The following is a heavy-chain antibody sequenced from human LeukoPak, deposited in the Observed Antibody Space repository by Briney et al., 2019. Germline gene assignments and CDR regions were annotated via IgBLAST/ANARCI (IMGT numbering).Heavy chain of an antibody. Sequence: GGSLRLSCTASGFIFSKFGMTWVRQAPGKGPEWVSTISNSGGTYYADSVKGRFTVSRDSSMNTVFLGMSSLRAEDTALYYCAKGSLGSWYFFDSWGQGTLVTVSS. J-gene: IGHJ4*02. CDR3: AKGSLGSWYFFDS. D-gene: IGHD6-13*01. CDR1: GFIFSKFG. V-gene: IGHV3-23*01. CDR2: ISNSGGT.